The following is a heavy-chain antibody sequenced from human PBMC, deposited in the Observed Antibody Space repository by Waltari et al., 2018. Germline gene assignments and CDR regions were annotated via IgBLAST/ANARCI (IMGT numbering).Heavy chain of an antibody. V-gene: IGHV1-2*06. CDR2: INPNSGGT. Sequence: QVQLVQSGAEVKKPGASVKVSCKASGYTFTGYYMHWVRQAPGQGLEWMGLINPNSGGTNYAQKFQGRVTMTRDTSISTAYMELSRLRSDDTAVYYCAREGRFWSGYRGTGSLDYWGQGTLVTVSS. CDR1: GYTFTGYY. D-gene: IGHD3-3*01. CDR3: AREGRFWSGYRGTGSLDY. J-gene: IGHJ4*02.